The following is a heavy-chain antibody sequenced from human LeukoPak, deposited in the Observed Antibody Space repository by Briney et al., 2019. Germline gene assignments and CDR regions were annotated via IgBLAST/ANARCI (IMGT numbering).Heavy chain of an antibody. CDR2: ISSRGSII. J-gene: IGHJ4*02. Sequence: SGGSLRLSCAASEFTFSDYFMSWLRQAPGKGLEWVSYISSRGSIIYYADSVKGRFTISRDNAKNSLYLQMNSLRAEDTAVYYCASLGEQWLVQYLHYWGQGTLVTVSS. V-gene: IGHV3-11*01. D-gene: IGHD6-19*01. CDR3: ASLGEQWLVQYLHY. CDR1: EFTFSDYF.